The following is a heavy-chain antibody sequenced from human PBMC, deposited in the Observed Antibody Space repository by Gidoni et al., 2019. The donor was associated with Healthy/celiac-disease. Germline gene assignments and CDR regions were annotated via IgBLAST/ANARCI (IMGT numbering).Heavy chain of an antibody. J-gene: IGHJ6*03. CDR3: ARHGGAYCSSTSCFYYYYMDV. CDR2: IYYSGST. Sequence: QLQLQESGPGLVKPSETLSLTCTVSGGPISSSSYYWGWIRQPPGKGLEWIGSIYYSGSTYYNPSLKSRVTISVDTSKNQFSLKLSSVTAADTAVYYCARHGGAYCSSTSCFYYYYMDVWGKGTTVTVSS. CDR1: GGPISSSSYY. V-gene: IGHV4-39*01. D-gene: IGHD2-2*01.